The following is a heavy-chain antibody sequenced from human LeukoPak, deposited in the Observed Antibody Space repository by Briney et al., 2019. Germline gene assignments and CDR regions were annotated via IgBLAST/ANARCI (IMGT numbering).Heavy chain of an antibody. CDR3: AKWGLRYFDWLSHFDY. J-gene: IGHJ4*02. CDR2: ISGSGGST. Sequence: GGSLRLSCAASGFTFSSYAMSRVRQAPGKGLEWVSAISGSGGSTYYADSVKGRFTISRDNSKNTLYLQMNSLRAEDTAVYYCAKWGLRYFDWLSHFDYWGQGTLVTVSS. CDR1: GFTFSSYA. D-gene: IGHD3-9*01. V-gene: IGHV3-23*01.